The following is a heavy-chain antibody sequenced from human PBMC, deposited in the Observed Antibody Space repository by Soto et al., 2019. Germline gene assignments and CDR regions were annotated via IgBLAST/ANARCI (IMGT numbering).Heavy chain of an antibody. CDR2: IYYSGST. D-gene: IGHD5-12*01. V-gene: IGHV4-31*03. CDR3: ARVEMATTRLDY. CDR1: GGSISSGGYY. J-gene: IGHJ4*02. Sequence: PSETLSLTCTVSGGSISSGGYYWSWIRQHPGKGLEWIGYIYYSGSTYYNPSLKSRVTISVDTSKNQFSLKLSSVTAADTAVYYCARVEMATTRLDYWGQGTLVTVSS.